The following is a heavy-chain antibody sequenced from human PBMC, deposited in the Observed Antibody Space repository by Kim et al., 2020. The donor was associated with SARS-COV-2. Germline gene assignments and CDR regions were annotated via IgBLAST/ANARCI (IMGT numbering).Heavy chain of an antibody. CDR3: AKDLGGSGSQSYWYFDL. Sequence: RGRFTISRDNSKNTLYLQLNSLRAEDTSVYYCAKDLGGSGSQSYWYFDLWGRGTLVTVSS. J-gene: IGHJ2*01. D-gene: IGHD3-10*01. V-gene: IGHV3-23*01.